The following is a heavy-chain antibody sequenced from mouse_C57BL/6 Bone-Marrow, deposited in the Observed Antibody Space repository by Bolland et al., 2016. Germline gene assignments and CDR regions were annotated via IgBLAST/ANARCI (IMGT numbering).Heavy chain of an antibody. CDR3: ARLGLLPAWFAY. V-gene: IGHV1-64*01. CDR2: PNSGST. J-gene: IGHJ3*01. Sequence: PNSGSTNYNEKFKSKATLTVDKSSSTAYMQLSSLTSEDSAVYYCARLGLLPAWFAYWGQGTLV. D-gene: IGHD2-3*01.